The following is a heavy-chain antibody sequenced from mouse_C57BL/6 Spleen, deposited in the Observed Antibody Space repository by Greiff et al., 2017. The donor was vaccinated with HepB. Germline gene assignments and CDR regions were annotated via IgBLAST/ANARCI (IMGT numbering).Heavy chain of an antibody. D-gene: IGHD4-1*01. Sequence: EVHLVESEGGLVQPGSSMKLSCTASGFTFSDYYMAWVRQVPEKGLEWVANINYDGSSTYYLDSLKSRFIISRDNAKNILYLQMSSLKSEDTATYYCARYNWDWYFDVWGTGTTVTVSS. V-gene: IGHV5-16*01. J-gene: IGHJ1*03. CDR1: GFTFSDYY. CDR3: ARYNWDWYFDV. CDR2: INYDGSST.